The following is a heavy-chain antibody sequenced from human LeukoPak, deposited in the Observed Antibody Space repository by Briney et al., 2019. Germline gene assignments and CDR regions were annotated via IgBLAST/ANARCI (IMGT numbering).Heavy chain of an antibody. Sequence: PGGSLRLSCAASGFTFSSYDMHWVRQATGKGLEWVSAIGTAGDTYYPGSVKGRFTISRENAKNSLYLQMNSLRAGDTAVYYCARVPKVVLRYFDWLLSPLDYWGQGTLVTVSS. CDR2: IGTAGDT. CDR3: ARVPKVVLRYFDWLLSPLDY. D-gene: IGHD3-9*01. V-gene: IGHV3-13*01. J-gene: IGHJ4*02. CDR1: GFTFSSYD.